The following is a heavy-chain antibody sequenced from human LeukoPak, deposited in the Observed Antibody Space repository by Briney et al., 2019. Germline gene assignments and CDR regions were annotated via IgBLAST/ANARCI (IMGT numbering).Heavy chain of an antibody. D-gene: IGHD2-15*01. V-gene: IGHV1-69*05. CDR3: AISDGYYYYYMDV. Sequence: SVKVSCKASGGTFSSYAISWVRQAPGQGLEWMGGIIPIFGTANYAQKFQGRVTITTDESTSTAYLELQSLRSEDTAVYYCAISDGYYYYYMDVWGKGTTVTVSS. CDR2: IIPIFGTA. J-gene: IGHJ6*03. CDR1: GGTFSSYA.